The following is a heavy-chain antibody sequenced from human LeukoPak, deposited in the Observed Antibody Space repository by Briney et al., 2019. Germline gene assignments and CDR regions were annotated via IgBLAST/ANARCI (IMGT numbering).Heavy chain of an antibody. D-gene: IGHD6-19*01. CDR3: ARGLYRSGLPSY. Sequence: SGPALVKPTQTLTLACTFSGFSLSTSGVCVTWIRQPPGKALEWLARIDWDDDKYYSTSLRTRLTISKDTSKNQVVLTMTNMDPVDTATYYCARGLYRSGLPSYWGQGTLVTVSS. CDR2: IDWDDDK. CDR1: GFSLSTSGVC. V-gene: IGHV2-70*11. J-gene: IGHJ4*02.